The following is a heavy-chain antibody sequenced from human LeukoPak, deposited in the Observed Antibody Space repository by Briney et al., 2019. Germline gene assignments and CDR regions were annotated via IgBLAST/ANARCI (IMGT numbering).Heavy chain of an antibody. J-gene: IGHJ4*02. D-gene: IGHD6-19*01. CDR1: GFTFSSYW. CDR2: ISSSSIYI. CDR3: AREAVADFNLEY. V-gene: IGHV3-21*01. Sequence: GGSLRLSCAASGFTFSSYWMHWVRQAPGKGLEWVSYISSSSIYIHYADSVKGRFTISRDNAKNSLYLQMNSLRAEDTAVYYCAREAVADFNLEYWGQGTLVTVSS.